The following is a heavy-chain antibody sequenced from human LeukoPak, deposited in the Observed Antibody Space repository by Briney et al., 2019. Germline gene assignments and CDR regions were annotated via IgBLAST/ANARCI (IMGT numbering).Heavy chain of an antibody. J-gene: IGHJ4*02. CDR2: IKQDGSEK. CDR1: GFTFSTYG. CDR3: ARDKGPRTRLIDY. V-gene: IGHV3-7*03. Sequence: PGGSLRLSCAASGFTFSTYGTNWVRQAPGKGLEWVANIKQDGSEKYYVDSVKGRFTISRDNAKNSLYLQMNSLRAADTAVYYCARDKGPRTRLIDYWGQGTLVTVSS. D-gene: IGHD3-3*01.